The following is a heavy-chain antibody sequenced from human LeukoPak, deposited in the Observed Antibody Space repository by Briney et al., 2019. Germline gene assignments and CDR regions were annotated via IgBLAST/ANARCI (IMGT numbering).Heavy chain of an antibody. J-gene: IGHJ6*02. Sequence: ASVKVSRKASGYTFTSYYMHWVRQAPGQGLEWMGIINPSGGSTSYAQKFQGRVTMIRDTSTSTVYMELSSLRSEDTAVYYCARGHKHYSNYYYYYGMDVWGQGTTVTVSS. D-gene: IGHD4-4*01. CDR1: GYTFTSYY. V-gene: IGHV1-46*01. CDR2: INPSGGST. CDR3: ARGHKHYSNYYYYYGMDV.